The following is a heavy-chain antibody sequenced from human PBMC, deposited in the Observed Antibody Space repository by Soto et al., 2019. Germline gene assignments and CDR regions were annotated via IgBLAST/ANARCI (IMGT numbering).Heavy chain of an antibody. CDR1: GGSMSSSSYY. CDR3: ASPTIAFYNWFDP. J-gene: IGHJ5*02. CDR2: IYYSGTT. V-gene: IGHV4-39*01. D-gene: IGHD3-3*02. Sequence: SETLSLTCTVSGGSMSSSSYYWGWIRQPPGKGLEWIGSIYYSGTTYYNPSLKSRVTISVDTSKNQFSLNLSSVTAADTAVYYCASPTIAFYNWFDPWGQGTLVTVSS.